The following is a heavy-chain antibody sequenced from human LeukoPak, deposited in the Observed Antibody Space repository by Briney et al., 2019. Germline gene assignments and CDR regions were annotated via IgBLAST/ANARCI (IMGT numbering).Heavy chain of an antibody. Sequence: GGSLRLSCAASGFTFSSYTINWVRQAPGKGLKWVASISSTSRYIFYADSMTGRFTISRDNAKDSVYLQIDSLRDDDTALYYCARDASSAWYRAVDYYYMDVWGKGTTVTVSS. CDR1: GFTFSSYT. V-gene: IGHV3-21*01. CDR3: ARDASSAWYRAVDYYYMDV. CDR2: ISSTSRYI. J-gene: IGHJ6*03. D-gene: IGHD6-19*01.